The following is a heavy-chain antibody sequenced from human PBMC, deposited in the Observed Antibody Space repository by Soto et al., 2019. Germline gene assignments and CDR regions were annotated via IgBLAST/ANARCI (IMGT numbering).Heavy chain of an antibody. Sequence: ASVKVSCTAVGYTFTSSGTSWVRQAPGQGLEWMGWISAYNGNTNYAQKLQGRVTMTTDTSTSTAYMELRSLRSDDPAVYYCARGRIAAAGPLVNWFDPWGQGTLVTVSS. CDR1: GYTFTSSG. J-gene: IGHJ5*02. CDR3: ARGRIAAAGPLVNWFDP. CDR2: ISAYNGNT. D-gene: IGHD6-13*01. V-gene: IGHV1-18*01.